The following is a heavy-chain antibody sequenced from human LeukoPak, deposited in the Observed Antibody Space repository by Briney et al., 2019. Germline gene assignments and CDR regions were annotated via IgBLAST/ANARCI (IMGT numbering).Heavy chain of an antibody. D-gene: IGHD1-7*01. CDR2: ITSSSSYI. CDR3: ASGRNVGITGTTGAFDI. V-gene: IGHV3-21*01. Sequence: PGGSLRLSCAASGFTFSSYSMNWVRQAPGKGLEWVSSITSSSSYIYYADSVKGRFTISRDNAKNSLYLQMNSLGDEDTAVYYCASGRNVGITGTTGAFDIWGQGTMVTVSS. J-gene: IGHJ3*02. CDR1: GFTFSSYS.